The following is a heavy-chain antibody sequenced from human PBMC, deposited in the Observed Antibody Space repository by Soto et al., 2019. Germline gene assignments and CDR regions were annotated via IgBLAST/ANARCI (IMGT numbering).Heavy chain of an antibody. CDR3: VRRHGLTADAYY. V-gene: IGHV4-39*01. CDR2: FFYSGKS. D-gene: IGHD2-21*02. Sequence: SETLSLTCAVSGGSISTSSSTYYWGWMRQPPGKGLEWIASFFYSGKSFYNPSLKSRVTMSVDTSKNQFSLNLSSVTAADTAVYYCVRRHGLTADAYYWGQGTLVTVSS. J-gene: IGHJ4*02. CDR1: GGSISTSSSTYY.